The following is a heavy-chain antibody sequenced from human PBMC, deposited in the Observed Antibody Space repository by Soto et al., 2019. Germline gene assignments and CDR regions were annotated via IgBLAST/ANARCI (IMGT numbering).Heavy chain of an antibody. Sequence: QVQLVQSGAEVKKPGSSVKVSCKVSGDTFSSYGISWVRQAPGQGLEWMGGIIPMYGTANYSQKFKGRVTITADEPTTAAYMELSSLRSADTAVYLCVRDHGYWTSRSCYRDYYYYGMDVWGQGTTVTVSS. J-gene: IGHJ6*02. CDR1: GDTFSSYG. CDR2: IIPMYGTA. V-gene: IGHV1-69*01. CDR3: VRDHGYWTSRSCYRDYYYYGMDV. D-gene: IGHD2-2*02.